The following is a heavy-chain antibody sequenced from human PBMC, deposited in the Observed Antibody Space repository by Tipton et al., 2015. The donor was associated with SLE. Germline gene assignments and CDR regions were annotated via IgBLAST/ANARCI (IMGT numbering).Heavy chain of an antibody. CDR1: GGSISSYY. J-gene: IGHJ5*02. Sequence: TLSLTCTVSGGSISSYYWSWIRQPPGKGLEWIGYIHYSGTTNYNPSLKSRVTMSVDTSKNQFSLNLRSVTAADTAVYYCARQGFGASTGMDWFDPWGQGTLVTVSS. CDR2: IHYSGTT. D-gene: IGHD3-10*01. V-gene: IGHV4-59*08. CDR3: ARQGFGASTGMDWFDP.